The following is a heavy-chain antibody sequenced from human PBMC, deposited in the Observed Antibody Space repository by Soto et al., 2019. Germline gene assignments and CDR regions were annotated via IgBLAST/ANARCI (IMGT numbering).Heavy chain of an antibody. Sequence: QVQLQESGPGLVKPSETLSLTCTVSGGSISSYYWSWIRQPPGKGLEWIGYIYYRGSTNYNPSLKSRVTIPVNTXKXQCSLKLSSVTAADTAVYYCARDIMGTNYYYYGMDVWGQGTTVTVSS. D-gene: IGHD2-8*01. CDR3: ARDIMGTNYYYYGMDV. CDR2: IYYRGST. J-gene: IGHJ6*02. CDR1: GGSISSYY. V-gene: IGHV4-59*01.